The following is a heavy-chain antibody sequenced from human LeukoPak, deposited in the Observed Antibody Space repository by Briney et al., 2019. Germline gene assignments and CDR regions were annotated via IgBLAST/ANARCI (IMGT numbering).Heavy chain of an antibody. D-gene: IGHD6-19*01. CDR3: ARGNGYSSGWYEFDY. V-gene: IGHV1-2*02. Sequence: ASVKVSCKASGYTFTGYYMHWVRLAPGQGLEWMGWINPNSGGTNYAQKFQGRVTMTRDTSISTAYMELSRLRSDDTAVYYCARGNGYSSGWYEFDYWGQGTLVTVSS. CDR1: GYTFTGYY. J-gene: IGHJ4*02. CDR2: INPNSGGT.